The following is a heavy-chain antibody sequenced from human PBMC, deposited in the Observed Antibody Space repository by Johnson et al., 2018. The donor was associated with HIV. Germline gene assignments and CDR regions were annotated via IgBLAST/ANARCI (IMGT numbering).Heavy chain of an antibody. J-gene: IGHJ3*02. CDR1: GLSFSNFG. CDR3: AKFVGYCSGGGCYTPGDI. CDR2: ISYNGDNE. D-gene: IGHD2-15*01. V-gene: IGHV3-30*18. Sequence: QVQLVESGGGVVQPGRSLRLSCAASGLSFSNFGMHWVRQTPGMGLEWVAVISYNGDNEHYADSVKGRFTISRDNSKNTLYLQMSSLKAEDTAMYYCAKFVGYCSGGGCYTPGDIWGQGTMVTVSS.